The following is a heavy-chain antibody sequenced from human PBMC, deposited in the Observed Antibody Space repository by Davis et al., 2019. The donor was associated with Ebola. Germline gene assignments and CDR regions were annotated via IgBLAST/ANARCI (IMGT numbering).Heavy chain of an antibody. CDR1: GFVFSNYV. D-gene: IGHD3-22*01. CDR3: ARDYYESSFFYPNIYDY. V-gene: IGHV3-21*01. Sequence: GESLKISCAASGFVFSNYVMSWVRRAPGKGLEWVATISNTGRYIFYADSLKGRFTISRDNAKNSVYLQMNSLRAEDTAVYYCARDYYESSFFYPNIYDYWGQGSLVTVSS. J-gene: IGHJ4*02. CDR2: ISNTGRYI.